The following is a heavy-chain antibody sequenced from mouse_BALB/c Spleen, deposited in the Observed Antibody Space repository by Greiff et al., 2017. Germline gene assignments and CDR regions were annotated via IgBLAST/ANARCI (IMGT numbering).Heavy chain of an antibody. V-gene: IGHV5-6*01. CDR2: ISSGGSYT. CDR3: ARRQGGFAY. Sequence: EVQVVESGGDLVKPGGSLKLSCAASGFTFSSYGMSWVRQTPDKRLEWVATISSGGSYTYYPDSVKGRFTISRDNAKNTLYLQMSSLKSEDTAMYYCARRQGGFAYWGQGTLVTVSA. J-gene: IGHJ3*01. D-gene: IGHD3-2*01. CDR1: GFTFSSYG.